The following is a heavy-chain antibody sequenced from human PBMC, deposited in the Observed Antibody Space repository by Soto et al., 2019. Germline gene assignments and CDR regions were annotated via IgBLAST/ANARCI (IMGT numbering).Heavy chain of an antibody. CDR3: AKDRYYYDSSGYSPPDY. J-gene: IGHJ4*02. Sequence: GGSLRLSCAASGFTFSSYAMSWVRQAPGKGLEWVSAISGSGGSTYYADSVKGRFTISRDNSKNTLYLQMNSLRAEDTAVYYCAKDRYYYDSSGYSPPDYWGQGTLVTVSS. V-gene: IGHV3-23*01. D-gene: IGHD3-22*01. CDR2: ISGSGGST. CDR1: GFTFSSYA.